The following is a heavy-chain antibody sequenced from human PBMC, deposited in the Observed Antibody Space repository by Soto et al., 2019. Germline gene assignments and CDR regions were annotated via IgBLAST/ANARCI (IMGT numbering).Heavy chain of an antibody. CDR1: GGSISSGDYY. CDR2: IYYSGRT. Sequence: SETLSLTCSVSGGSISSGDYYWSWIRQPPGKGLEWIGYIYYSGRTYYNPSLKSRVTISVDTSKNQFSLKLSSVTAADTAVYYCADYYDRRGYFDYWGKGTRGIVSS. CDR3: ADYYDRRGYFDY. D-gene: IGHD3-22*01. J-gene: IGHJ4*02. V-gene: IGHV4-30-4*01.